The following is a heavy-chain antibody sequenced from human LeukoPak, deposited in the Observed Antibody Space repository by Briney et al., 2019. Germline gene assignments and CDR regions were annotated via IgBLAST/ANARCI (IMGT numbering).Heavy chain of an antibody. J-gene: IGHJ4*02. CDR2: VKSTSGST. Sequence: GASVKVSCQPSGYIFSNYDINWGRQAPGEGLEWMGWVKSTSGSTAIARRFQGRGSMTRDTSTNTAHMELSGLTSEDTAAFYCARGVRGGAGVYSYGFYFDYWGQGTPLIVSS. CDR1: GYIFSNYD. CDR3: ARGVRGGAGVYSYGFYFDY. V-gene: IGHV1-8*01. D-gene: IGHD5-18*01.